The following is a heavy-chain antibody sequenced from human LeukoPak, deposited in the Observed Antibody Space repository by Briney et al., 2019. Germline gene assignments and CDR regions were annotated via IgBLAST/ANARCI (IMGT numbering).Heavy chain of an antibody. Sequence: ASVKVSCKASGYTLTSYDINWVRQATGQGLEWMGWMNPNSGNTGYAQKFQGRVTITRNTSISTAYMELSSLRSEDTAVYYCAANLRHYDFWSGSYYYYYMDVWGKGTTVTVSS. CDR1: GYTLTSYD. J-gene: IGHJ6*03. CDR3: AANLRHYDFWSGSYYYYYMDV. CDR2: MNPNSGNT. V-gene: IGHV1-8*03. D-gene: IGHD3-3*01.